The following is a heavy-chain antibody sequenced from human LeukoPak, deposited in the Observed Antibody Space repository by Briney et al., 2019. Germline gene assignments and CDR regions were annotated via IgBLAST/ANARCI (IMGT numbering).Heavy chain of an antibody. Sequence: GGSLRLSCAASGFTFSSYGMHWVRQAPGKGLGWVAVIWYDGSNKYYADSVKGRFTISRDNSKNTLYLQMNSLRAEDTAVYYCARDYRWYGRCYYYMDVWGKGTTVTVSS. V-gene: IGHV3-33*01. D-gene: IGHD6-13*01. J-gene: IGHJ6*03. CDR2: IWYDGSNK. CDR1: GFTFSSYG. CDR3: ARDYRWYGRCYYYMDV.